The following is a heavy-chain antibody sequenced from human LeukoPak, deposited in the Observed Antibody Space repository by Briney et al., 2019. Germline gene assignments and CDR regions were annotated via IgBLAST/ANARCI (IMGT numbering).Heavy chain of an antibody. CDR2: INPNSGGT. CDR1: GYTFTGYY. D-gene: IGHD3-10*01. Sequence: ASVKVSCKAAGYTFTGYYMLWVRQAPGQGLEWMGWINPNSGGTNYAQKFQGRVTMTRDTSISTAYMELSRLRSDDTAVYYCARMEGVHFDYWGQGTLVTVSS. J-gene: IGHJ4*02. V-gene: IGHV1-2*02. CDR3: ARMEGVHFDY.